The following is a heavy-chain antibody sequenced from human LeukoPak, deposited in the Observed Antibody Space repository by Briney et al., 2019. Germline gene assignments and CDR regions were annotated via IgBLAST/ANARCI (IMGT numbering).Heavy chain of an antibody. CDR1: GFTFSSYS. CDR3: AKGGRWFGESDYYYMDV. CDR2: IRYDGSNK. D-gene: IGHD3-10*01. V-gene: IGHV3-30*02. J-gene: IGHJ6*03. Sequence: GGSLRLSCAASGFTFSSYSMNWVRQAPGKGLEWVAFIRYDGSNKYYADSVKGRFTISRDNSKNTLYLQMNSLRAEDTAVYYCAKGGRWFGESDYYYMDVWGKGTTVTISS.